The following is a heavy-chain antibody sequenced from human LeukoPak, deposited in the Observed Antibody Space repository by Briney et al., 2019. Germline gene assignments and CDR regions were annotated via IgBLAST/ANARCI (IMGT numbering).Heavy chain of an antibody. D-gene: IGHD3-22*01. CDR3: ARESNQLGAPDYYDSSGYPFDI. CDR1: GVSVSSSSYY. CDR2: IYYSGST. J-gene: IGHJ3*02. Sequence: SETLSLTCTVSGVSVSSSSYYWDWIRQPPGKGLEWIGYIYYSGSTNYNPSLRSRVTISVDTSKNQFSLKLSSVTAADTAVYYCARESNQLGAPDYYDSSGYPFDIWGQGTMVTVSS. V-gene: IGHV4-61*01.